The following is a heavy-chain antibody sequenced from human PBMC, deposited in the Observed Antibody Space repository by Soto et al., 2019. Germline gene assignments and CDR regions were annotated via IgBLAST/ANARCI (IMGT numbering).Heavy chain of an antibody. J-gene: IGHJ5*02. V-gene: IGHV4-39*01. CDR3: ARHITPWFGELSLSWFDP. Sequence: KPSETLSLTCTVSGGSISSSSYYWGWIRQPPGKGLEWIGSIYYSGSTYYNPSLKSRVTISVDTSKNQFSLKLSSVTAADTAVYYCARHITPWFGELSLSWFDPWGQGTLVTVSS. CDR2: IYYSGST. D-gene: IGHD3-10*01. CDR1: GGSISSSSYY.